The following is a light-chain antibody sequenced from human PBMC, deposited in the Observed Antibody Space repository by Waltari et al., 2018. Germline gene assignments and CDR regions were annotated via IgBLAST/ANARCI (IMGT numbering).Light chain of an antibody. CDR1: QSVSSN. J-gene: IGKJ1*01. CDR3: QQSSNWPRT. V-gene: IGKV3-15*01. Sequence: EIVMTQSPATLSVSPGGRATLSCRASQSVSSNLAWYQQKPGQAPRLLIYGASTRATGIPARFSGSGSGTEFTLTISGLQSEDFAVYYCQQSSNWPRTFGQGTKVEIK. CDR2: GAS.